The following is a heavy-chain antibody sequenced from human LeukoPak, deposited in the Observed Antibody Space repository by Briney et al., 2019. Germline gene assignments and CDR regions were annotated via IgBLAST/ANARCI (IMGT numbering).Heavy chain of an antibody. CDR1: GFTFSSYW. V-gene: IGHV3-7*01. CDR2: IKQDGSEK. CDR3: ARDLTVSYCSGGSCYPAPGY. J-gene: IGHJ4*02. Sequence: GGSLRLSCAASGFTFSSYWMSWVRQAPGKGLEGVANIKQDGSEKYYVDSVKGRFTISRDNAKNSPYLQMNSLRAEDTAVYYCARDLTVSYCSGGSCYPAPGYWGQGTLVTVSS. D-gene: IGHD2-15*01.